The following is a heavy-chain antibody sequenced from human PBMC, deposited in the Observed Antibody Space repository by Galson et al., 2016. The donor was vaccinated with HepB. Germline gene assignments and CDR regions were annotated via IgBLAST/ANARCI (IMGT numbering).Heavy chain of an antibody. V-gene: IGHV3-7*01. CDR1: GFTFSSYS. CDR2: IQPDGRAK. J-gene: IGHJ6*01. Sequence: SLRLSCAASGFTFSSYSMTWVRQAAGRGLECVANIQPDGRAKKYVDSVKGRFTISRDNAKNSLYLQMNSLSVDDTAVYYCARGRGMDVWGQGTTVTVFS. CDR3: ARGRGMDV.